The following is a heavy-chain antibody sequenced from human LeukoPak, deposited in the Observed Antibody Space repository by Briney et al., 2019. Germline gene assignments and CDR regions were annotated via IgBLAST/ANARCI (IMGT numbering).Heavy chain of an antibody. Sequence: SETLSLTCTVSGYSISSGYYWGWIRQPPGKGLEWIGSIYHSGSTYYNPSLKSRVTISVDTSKNQFSLKLSSVTAADTAVYYCARRKSMIVATRMYYFDYWGQGTLVTVSS. V-gene: IGHV4-38-2*02. CDR2: IYHSGST. D-gene: IGHD3-22*01. CDR3: ARRKSMIVATRMYYFDY. J-gene: IGHJ4*02. CDR1: GYSISSGYY.